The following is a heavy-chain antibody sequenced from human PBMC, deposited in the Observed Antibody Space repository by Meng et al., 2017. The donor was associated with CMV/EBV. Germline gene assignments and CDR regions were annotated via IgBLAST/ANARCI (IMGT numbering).Heavy chain of an antibody. CDR1: GGSTSSSSYY. Sequence: SETLSLTCTVSGGSTSSSSYYWGWLRQPPGKGLEWIGSIYYSGSTYYNSSLKSRVTISVDTSKTQFSLKLSSVTAADTAVYYCARDGSSSVYYYYGMDVWGQGTTVTVSS. V-gene: IGHV4-39*07. D-gene: IGHD6-6*01. CDR2: IYYSGST. CDR3: ARDGSSSVYYYYGMDV. J-gene: IGHJ6*02.